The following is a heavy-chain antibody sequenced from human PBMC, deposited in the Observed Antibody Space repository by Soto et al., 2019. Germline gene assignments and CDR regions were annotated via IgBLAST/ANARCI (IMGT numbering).Heavy chain of an antibody. V-gene: IGHV3-7*03. CDR3: ARGGELSLLPLDY. Sequence: GGSLRLSCAASGFSSSDYWMSWVRQAPGRGLEWVAHIIQDGRAIYYVDSVWGRFTISRDSAGNSVFLEMHRLRVEDTAVYYCARGGELSLLPLDYWGLGTLVTVSS. D-gene: IGHD3-16*02. CDR2: IIQDGRAI. CDR1: GFSSSDYW. J-gene: IGHJ4*02.